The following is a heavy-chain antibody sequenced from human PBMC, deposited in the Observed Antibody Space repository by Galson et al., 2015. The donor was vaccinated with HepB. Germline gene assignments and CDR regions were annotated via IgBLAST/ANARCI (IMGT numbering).Heavy chain of an antibody. D-gene: IGHD6-13*01. CDR3: ARDRGIAAAGPYYYYGMDV. Sequence: SVKVSCKASGGTFSSYAISWVRQAPGQGLEWMGRIIPILGIANYAQKFQGRVTITADKSTSTAYMELSSLRSEDTAVYYCARDRGIAAAGPYYYYGMDVWGQGTTVTVSS. CDR2: IIPILGIA. J-gene: IGHJ6*02. CDR1: GGTFSSYA. V-gene: IGHV1-69*04.